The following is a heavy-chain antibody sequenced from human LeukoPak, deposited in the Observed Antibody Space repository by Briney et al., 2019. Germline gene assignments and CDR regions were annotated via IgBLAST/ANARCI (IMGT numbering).Heavy chain of an antibody. Sequence: ASVKVSCKASGYTFTSYDINWVRQATGQGLEWMGWTNPNSGNTGYAQKFQGRVTMTRNTSISTAYMELSSLRSEDTAVYYCARDATGYCSSTSCYNDYYMDVWGKGTTVTVSS. D-gene: IGHD2-2*02. CDR3: ARDATGYCSSTSCYNDYYMDV. CDR2: TNPNSGNT. V-gene: IGHV1-8*01. CDR1: GYTFTSYD. J-gene: IGHJ6*03.